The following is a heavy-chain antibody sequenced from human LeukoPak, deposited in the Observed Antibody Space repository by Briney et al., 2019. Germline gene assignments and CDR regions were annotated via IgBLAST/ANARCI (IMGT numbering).Heavy chain of an antibody. D-gene: IGHD4-17*01. CDR3: AKGSNGDYDN. CDR1: RFSLGNFV. CDR2: IGKNQ. V-gene: IGHV3-23*01. J-gene: IGHJ4*02. Sequence: GESLRLSCAPSRFSLGNFVMSWVRQAPGKGLEWVATIGKNQYYADSVKGRFTIPKDNSKNMMYLQMDSLGVDDTAIYYCAKGSNGDYDNWGQGTLVTVSS.